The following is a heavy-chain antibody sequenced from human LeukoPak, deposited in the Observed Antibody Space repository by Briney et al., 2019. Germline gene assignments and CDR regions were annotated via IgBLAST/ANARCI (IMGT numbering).Heavy chain of an antibody. V-gene: IGHV1-8*01. D-gene: IGHD6-13*01. Sequence: ASVTVSCKASGYTFTSYDINWVRQAPGQGLEWMGWMNPNSANTGYAQKFQGRVTMTRNTSISTAYMELSSLRSEDTAVYYCARLASSSWPLYYYYGMDVWGQGTTVTASS. CDR1: GYTFTSYD. CDR2: MNPNSANT. CDR3: ARLASSSWPLYYYYGMDV. J-gene: IGHJ6*02.